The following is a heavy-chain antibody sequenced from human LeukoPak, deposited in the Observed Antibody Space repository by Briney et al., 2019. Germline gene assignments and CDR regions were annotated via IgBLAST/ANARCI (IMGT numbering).Heavy chain of an antibody. CDR3: AREITTNGGRYFDY. D-gene: IGHD7-27*01. V-gene: IGHV3-74*01. CDR2: INIDGSST. CDR1: GFTFSSYW. J-gene: IGHJ4*02. Sequence: GGSLRLSCAASGFTFSSYWMHWVRQAPGEGLVWVARINIDGSSTNNADSVKGRFTISRDNAKNTLYLQMNSLRAEDTAVYYCAREITTNGGRYFDYWGQGTLVTVSS.